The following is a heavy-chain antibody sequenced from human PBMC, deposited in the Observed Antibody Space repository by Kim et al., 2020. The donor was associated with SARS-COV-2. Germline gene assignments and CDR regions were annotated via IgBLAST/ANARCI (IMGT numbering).Heavy chain of an antibody. Sequence: GGSMRLSCAASGITFSTYSMNWVRQAPGKGLEWVSSISSSSSHIYYTDSVKGRFTISRDNAKNSLYLQMNNLRAEDTAVYYCARELVITSAFDYWGQGILVTVSS. D-gene: IGHD3-22*01. CDR1: GITFSTYS. J-gene: IGHJ4*02. CDR2: ISSSSSHI. V-gene: IGHV3-21*01. CDR3: ARELVITSAFDY.